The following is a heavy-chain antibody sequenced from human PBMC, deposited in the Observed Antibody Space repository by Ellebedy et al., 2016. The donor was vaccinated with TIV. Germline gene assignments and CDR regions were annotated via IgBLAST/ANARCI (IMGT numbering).Heavy chain of an antibody. D-gene: IGHD2-2*01. CDR1: GFTFSRYD. CDR2: IGTAVET. Sequence: GGSLRLXXAASGFTFSRYDMHWVRQATGKGLEWVSGIGTAVETYYPGSVKGRFTTSRDDSKNTLYLQMNNLRAEDTALYYCAKGRISSTYDGLDIWGQGTMVTVSS. V-gene: IGHV3-13*01. J-gene: IGHJ3*02. CDR3: AKGRISSTYDGLDI.